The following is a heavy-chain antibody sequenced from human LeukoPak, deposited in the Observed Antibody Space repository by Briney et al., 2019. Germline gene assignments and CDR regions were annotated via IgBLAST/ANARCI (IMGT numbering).Heavy chain of an antibody. CDR3: ARGSYSSGWYAANAFDI. Sequence: SETLSLTCAVYGGSFSGYYWSWIRQPQGKGLEWIGEINHSGSTNYNPSLKSRVTISVDTSKNQFSLKLSSVTAADTAVYYCARGSYSSGWYAANAFDIWGQGTMVTVSS. V-gene: IGHV4-34*01. J-gene: IGHJ3*02. CDR1: GGSFSGYY. CDR2: INHSGST. D-gene: IGHD6-19*01.